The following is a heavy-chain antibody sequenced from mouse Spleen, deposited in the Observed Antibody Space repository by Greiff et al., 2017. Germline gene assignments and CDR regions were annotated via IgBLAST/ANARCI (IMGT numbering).Heavy chain of an antibody. CDR2: IYPGDGDT. CDR3: ARRTAQATTWFAY. D-gene: IGHD3-2*02. Sequence: VQLVESGPELVKPGASVKISCKASGYAFSSSWMNWVKQRPGKGLEWIGRIYPGDGDTNYNGKFKGKATLTADKSSSTAYMQLSSLTSEDSAVYFCARRTAQATTWFAYWGQGTLVTVSA. CDR1: GYAFSSSW. J-gene: IGHJ3*01. V-gene: IGHV1-82*01.